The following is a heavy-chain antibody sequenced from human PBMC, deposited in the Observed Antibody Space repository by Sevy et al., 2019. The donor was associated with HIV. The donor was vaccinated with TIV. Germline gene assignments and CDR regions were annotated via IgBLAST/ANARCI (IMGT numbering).Heavy chain of an antibody. Sequence: GESLKISCAASGFTVSSNYMSWVRQAPGKGLEWVSVIYSGGSTYYADSVKGRFTISRDNSKNTLYLQMNSLRAEDTAVYYCARGLTSARAFDIWGQGTMVTVSS. CDR2: IYSGGST. J-gene: IGHJ3*02. CDR1: GFTVSSNY. V-gene: IGHV3-53*01. CDR3: ARGLTSARAFDI.